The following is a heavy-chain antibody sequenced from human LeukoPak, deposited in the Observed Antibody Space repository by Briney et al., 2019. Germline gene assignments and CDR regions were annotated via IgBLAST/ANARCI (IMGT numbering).Heavy chain of an antibody. D-gene: IGHD3-10*01. CDR1: GGSISSSSYY. J-gene: IGHJ6*02. Sequence: PSETLSLTCTVSGGSISSSSYYWGWIRQPPGKGLEWIGSIYYSGSTYYNPSLKSRVTISVDTSKNQFSLKLSSVTAADTAVYYCARDPGSGSYGYYYYYGMDVWGQGTTVTVSS. CDR3: ARDPGSGSYGYYYYYGMDV. V-gene: IGHV4-39*07. CDR2: IYYSGST.